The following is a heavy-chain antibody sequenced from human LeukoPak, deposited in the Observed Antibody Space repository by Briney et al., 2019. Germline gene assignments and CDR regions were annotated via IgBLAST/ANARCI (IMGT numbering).Heavy chain of an antibody. D-gene: IGHD1-26*01. CDR3: ARGPVVGATNRYFDY. V-gene: IGHV1-8*01. CDR2: MNPNSGNT. Sequence: ASVKVSCKASGYTFTSYDINWVLQATGQGLEWMGWMNPNSGNTGYAQKFQGRVTMTRNTSISTAYMELSSLRSEDTAVYYCARGPVVGATNRYFDYWGQGTLVTVSS. J-gene: IGHJ4*02. CDR1: GYTFTSYD.